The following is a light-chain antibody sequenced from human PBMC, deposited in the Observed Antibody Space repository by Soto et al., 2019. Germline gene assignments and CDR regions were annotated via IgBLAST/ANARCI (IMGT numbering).Light chain of an antibody. CDR3: QQYNRYPYT. Sequence: DVPMTQSPSTLSASVGDRVTITCRASQSFRTWLAWYQQKPGKAPKLLIYKTSNLESGVPSRFSGSGSGTEFTLTISSLQPEDFATYYCQQYNRYPYTFGQGTKLEIK. J-gene: IGKJ2*01. V-gene: IGKV1-5*03. CDR2: KTS. CDR1: QSFRTW.